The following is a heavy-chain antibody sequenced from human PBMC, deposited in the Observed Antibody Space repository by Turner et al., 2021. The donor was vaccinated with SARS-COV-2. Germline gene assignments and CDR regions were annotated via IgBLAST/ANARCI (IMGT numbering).Heavy chain of an antibody. CDR1: AFTFSSYS. CDR3: AKQLGLYSNPMYYFDY. J-gene: IGHJ4*02. CDR2: ISYDGNNK. V-gene: IGHV3-30*18. Sequence: QVQLVESGGGVVQPGRSLRLSCAASAFTFSSYSMHWVRQAPGKGLEWVAVISYDGNNKYYADSVKGRFTISRDNSKNTLYLQMNSLRAEDTAVYYCAKQLGLYSNPMYYFDYWGQGTLVTVSS. D-gene: IGHD4-4*01.